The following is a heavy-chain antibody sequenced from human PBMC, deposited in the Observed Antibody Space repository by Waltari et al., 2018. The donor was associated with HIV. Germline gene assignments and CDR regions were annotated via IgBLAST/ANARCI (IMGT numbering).Heavy chain of an antibody. J-gene: IGHJ6*02. D-gene: IGHD1-1*01. CDR3: ARGGWQHLEGKLQYYFYGMDV. CDR2: VNPSGST. Sequence: VQLLEWGPGLVKPSETLSLTCVVSGGSISDTNWWSWVRQPTGKGLEWIGEVNPSGSTNYNPSLKSRVTRSADKSKNQFSLKVSSVNAADTAVYFCARGGWQHLEGKLQYYFYGMDVWGQGTSVIVSS. V-gene: IGHV4-4*02. CDR1: GGSISDTNW.